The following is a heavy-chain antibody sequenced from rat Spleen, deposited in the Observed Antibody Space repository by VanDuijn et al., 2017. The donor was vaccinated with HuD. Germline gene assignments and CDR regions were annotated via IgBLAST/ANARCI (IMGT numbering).Heavy chain of an antibody. J-gene: IGHJ2*01. V-gene: IGHV5-25*01. Sequence: EVRLVESGGGLVQPGRSLKLSCAASGFTFSDYYMTWVRQAPKKGLEWVASINTGGGNTYYRDSVKGRFTISRDNAKSILYLQMDSLRSEDTATYYCAREFDYFDYWGQGVMVTVSS. CDR2: INTGGGNT. CDR3: AREFDYFDY. CDR1: GFTFSDYY.